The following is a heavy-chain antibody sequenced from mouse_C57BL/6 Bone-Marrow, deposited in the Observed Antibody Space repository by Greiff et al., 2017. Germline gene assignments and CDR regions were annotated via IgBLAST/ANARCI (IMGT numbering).Heavy chain of an antibody. J-gene: IGHJ3*01. CDR3: ARGGSWFAY. CDR1: GYTFTDSY. V-gene: IGHV1-75*01. CDR2: IFPGSGST. Sequence: QVQLQLSGPELVKPGASVKISCKASGYTFTDSYINWVKQRPGQGLGWIGWIFPGSGSTYYNEKFKGKATLTVDKYSSTAYMLLSSLTSEDSAVYFCARGGSWFAYWGQGTLVTVSA.